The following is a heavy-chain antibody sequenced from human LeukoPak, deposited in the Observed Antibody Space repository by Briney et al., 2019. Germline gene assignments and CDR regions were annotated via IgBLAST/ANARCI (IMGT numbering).Heavy chain of an antibody. D-gene: IGHD5-18*01. CDR3: AKDGGYSYGLYYYYYYGMDV. CDR2: ISGSGDST. J-gene: IGHJ6*02. V-gene: IGHV3-23*01. CDR1: GFTFSSYA. Sequence: GGSLRLSCAASGFTFSSYAMSWVRQAPGKGLEWVSAISGSGDSTYYADSVKGRFTISRDNSKNTLYLQMNSLRAEDTAVYYCAKDGGYSYGLYYYYYYGMDVWAKGPRSPSP.